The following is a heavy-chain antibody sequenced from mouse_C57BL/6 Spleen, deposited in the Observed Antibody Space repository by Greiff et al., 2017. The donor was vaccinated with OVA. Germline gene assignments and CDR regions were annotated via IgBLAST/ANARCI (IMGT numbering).Heavy chain of an antibody. J-gene: IGHJ2*01. V-gene: IGHV1-72*01. D-gene: IGHD2-5*01. Sequence: VKLKQPGAELVKPGASVKLSCKASGYTFTSYWMHWVKQRPGRGLEWIGRIDPNSGGTKYNEKFKSKATLTVDKPSSTAYMQLSSLTSEDSAVYYCARSLYSKSFDYWGQGTTLTVSS. CDR3: ARSLYSKSFDY. CDR1: GYTFTSYW. CDR2: IDPNSGGT.